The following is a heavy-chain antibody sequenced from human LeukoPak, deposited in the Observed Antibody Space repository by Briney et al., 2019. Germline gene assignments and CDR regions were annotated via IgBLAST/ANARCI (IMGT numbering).Heavy chain of an antibody. J-gene: IGHJ4*02. CDR2: ISSSSSYI. CDR1: GFTFSSYS. Sequence: PGGSLRLSCAASGFTFSSYSMNWVRQAPGKGLEWVSSISSSSSYIYYADSVKGRFTISRDNAKNSLYLQMNSLRAEDTAVYYCARDLSGVAGYTYGRGIDYWGQGTLGTVSS. V-gene: IGHV3-21*01. CDR3: ARDLSGVAGYTYGRGIDY. D-gene: IGHD5-18*01.